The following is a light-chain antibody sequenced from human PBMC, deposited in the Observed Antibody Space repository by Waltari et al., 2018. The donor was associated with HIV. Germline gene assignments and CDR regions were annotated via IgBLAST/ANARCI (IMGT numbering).Light chain of an antibody. J-gene: IGKJ3*01. CDR3: QRLNSYRFT. V-gene: IGKV1-9*01. Sequence: DVQLTQPPSLLSASVRCRVAITCRASQGISSYLAWYQQKPGKAPKLLIYTASILQSGVPSRFSGSGSGTEFTLTISSLQPEDSATYYCQRLNSYRFTFGPGTKVDIK. CDR2: TAS. CDR1: QGISSY.